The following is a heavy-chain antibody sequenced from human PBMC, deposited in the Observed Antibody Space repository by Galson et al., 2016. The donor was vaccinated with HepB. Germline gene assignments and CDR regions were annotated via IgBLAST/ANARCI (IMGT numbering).Heavy chain of an antibody. V-gene: IGHV1-69*13. CDR2: IIPIFDKA. D-gene: IGHD2-15*01. Sequence: SVKVSCKASGGTLSSYALSWVRQAPGQGLEWMGGIIPIFDKANYAQKFQGRVTITADESTSTAYMELSSLGSEDTAVYCCASIGVGQYCSGSSCYFPFAYWGQGTLVTVSS. CDR1: GGTLSSYA. J-gene: IGHJ4*02. CDR3: ASIGVGQYCSGSSCYFPFAY.